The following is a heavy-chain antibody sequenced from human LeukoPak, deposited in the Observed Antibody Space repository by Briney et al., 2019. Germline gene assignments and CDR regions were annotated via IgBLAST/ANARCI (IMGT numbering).Heavy chain of an antibody. CDR3: ATHLRGWYSAFDI. D-gene: IGHD6-19*01. V-gene: IGHV1-24*01. Sequence: ASVKVSCKVSGYTLTELSMHWVRQAPGKGLEWMGGFDPEDGETIYAQKFQGRVTMTEDTSTDTAYMELSSLSSEDTAVYYCATHLRGWYSAFDIWGQGTMVTVSS. CDR2: FDPEDGET. J-gene: IGHJ3*02. CDR1: GYTLTELS.